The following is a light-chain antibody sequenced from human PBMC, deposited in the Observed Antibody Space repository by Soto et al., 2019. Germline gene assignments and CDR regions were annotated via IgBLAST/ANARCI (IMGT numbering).Light chain of an antibody. Sequence: QSVLTQPPSVSGAPGQRVTISCTGSSSNIGAGYDVHWYQQLPGTAPKLLIYGNSNRPSGVPDRFSGSKSGTSASLAITGLLAEDEADYSCQSYDSSLSGSEVFGTGTKVTVL. J-gene: IGLJ1*01. V-gene: IGLV1-40*01. CDR1: SSNIGAGYD. CDR3: QSYDSSLSGSEV. CDR2: GNS.